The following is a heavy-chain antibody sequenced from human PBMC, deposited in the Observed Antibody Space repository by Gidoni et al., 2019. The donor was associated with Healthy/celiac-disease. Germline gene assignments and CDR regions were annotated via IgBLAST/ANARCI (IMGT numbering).Heavy chain of an antibody. V-gene: IGHV1-2*06. D-gene: IGHD7-27*01. CDR3: ARGNPNAANGFDP. J-gene: IGHJ5*02. CDR1: GYTFTGYY. Sequence: QVQLVQSGAEVKKPGASVKVSCKASGYTFTGYYMHWVRQAPGQGLEWMGRINPNSGGTTYAQKFPGRVTMTRDTSISTAYMELSRLRSDDTAVYYCARGNPNAANGFDPWGQGTLVTVSS. CDR2: INPNSGGT.